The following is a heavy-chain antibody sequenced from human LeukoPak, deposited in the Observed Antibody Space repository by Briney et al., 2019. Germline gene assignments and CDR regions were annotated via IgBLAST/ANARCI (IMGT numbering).Heavy chain of an antibody. J-gene: IGHJ4*02. CDR2: INPNSGGT. CDR3: ARDLIGGSYYMDY. V-gene: IGHV1-2*02. Sequence: ASVKVSCKASGYTFTDYYMHWVRQAPGQGLEWMGWINPNSGGTNYAQNFQGRVTMTWDTSISTAYMELNRLRSDDTAVYYCARDLIGGSYYMDYWGQGTPVTVSS. CDR1: GYTFTDYY. D-gene: IGHD1-26*01.